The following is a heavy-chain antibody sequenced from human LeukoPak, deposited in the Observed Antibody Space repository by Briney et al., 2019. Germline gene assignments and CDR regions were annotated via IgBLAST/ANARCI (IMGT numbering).Heavy chain of an antibody. D-gene: IGHD6-19*01. V-gene: IGHV1-18*01. J-gene: IGHJ5*02. CDR3: ARVEIAVAHWGFDP. CDR2: ISTYSGST. Sequence: GASVKVSCKASGYTFTNYDFSWVRQAPGQGLEWMGWISTYSGSTNYAQKLQGRVTMTRDTSTSTVYMELSSLRSEDTAVYYCARVEIAVAHWGFDPWGQGTLVTVSS. CDR1: GYTFTNYD.